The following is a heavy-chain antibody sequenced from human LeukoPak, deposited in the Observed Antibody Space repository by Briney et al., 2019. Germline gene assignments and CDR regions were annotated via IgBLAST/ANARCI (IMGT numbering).Heavy chain of an antibody. V-gene: IGHV1-8*01. CDR3: ARGPRESSSSDY. CDR2: MNPDNGNT. J-gene: IGHJ4*02. CDR1: GYRFNNFD. Sequence: ASVKVSCKTSGYRFNNFDINWVRQAPGQGLEWMGWMNPDNGNTGYAQKFQGRVSMSGDTSISTAFMVLSSLRSDDTAVYFCARGPRESSSSDYWGQGTLVSVSS. D-gene: IGHD6-13*01.